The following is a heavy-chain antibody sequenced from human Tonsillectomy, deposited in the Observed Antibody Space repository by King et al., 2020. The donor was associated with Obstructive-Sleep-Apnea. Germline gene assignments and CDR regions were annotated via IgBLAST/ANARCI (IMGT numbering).Heavy chain of an antibody. CDR3: AKHYYYESSGYYYLVFEI. CDR2: ISSSGGST. D-gene: IGHD3-22*01. CDR1: GFTFSSYA. V-gene: IGHV3-23*04. Sequence: EVQLVESGGGLLQPGGSLRLSCAASGFTFSSYAMSWVRQAPGKGLKWVSAISSSGGSTYYADSVKCRFTISRDNSKNSLYLQMNSLRAEDTAIYYCAKHYYYESSGYYYLVFEIWGQGTKGTVSS. J-gene: IGHJ3*02.